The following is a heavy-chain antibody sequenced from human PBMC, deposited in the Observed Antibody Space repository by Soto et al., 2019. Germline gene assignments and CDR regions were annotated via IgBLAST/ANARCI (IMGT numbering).Heavy chain of an antibody. CDR2: ISSSGSTI. CDR3: ARESHYYCDPWGYYYDGMDV. CDR1: GFTFSSYE. D-gene: IGHD4-17*01. V-gene: IGHV3-48*03. J-gene: IGHJ6*02. Sequence: EVQLVESGGGLVQPGGSLRLSCAASGFTFSSYEMNWVRQAPGKGLEWVSYISSSGSTIYYADSVKGRFTISRDNAKNALYLQMNSLRAEDTAVYYCARESHYYCDPWGYYYDGMDVWGQGTTVTVSS.